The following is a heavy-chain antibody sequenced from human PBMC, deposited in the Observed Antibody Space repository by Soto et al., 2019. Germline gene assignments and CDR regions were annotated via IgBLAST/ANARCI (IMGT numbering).Heavy chain of an antibody. J-gene: IGHJ4*02. V-gene: IGHV3-21*01. CDR3: ARGNRGYSQKYDY. Sequence: GGSLRLSCAASGFTFSSYSMNWVRQAPGKGLEWVSSISSSSSYIYYADSVKGRFTISRDNAKNSLYLQMNSLRAEDTAVYYCARGNRGYSQKYDYWGQGTLVTVSS. CDR2: ISSSSSYI. CDR1: GFTFSSYS. D-gene: IGHD5-18*01.